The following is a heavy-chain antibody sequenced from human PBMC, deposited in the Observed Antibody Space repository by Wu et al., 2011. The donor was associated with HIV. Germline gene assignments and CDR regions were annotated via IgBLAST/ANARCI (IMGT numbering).Heavy chain of an antibody. CDR1: GYTFTGSY. V-gene: IGHV1-2*02. CDR3: ARGGGMNIAVPGRYGDYYYYMDV. CDR2: INPNSGGT. D-gene: IGHD6-19*01. Sequence: GASVKVSCKASGYTFTGSYIHWVRQAPGQGLEWMGWINPNSGGTNFAQKFQGRVTMTRDTSISTAYMELSRLRSDDTAVYYCARGGGMNIAVPGRYGDYYYYMDVWGKGTTVTVSS. J-gene: IGHJ6*03.